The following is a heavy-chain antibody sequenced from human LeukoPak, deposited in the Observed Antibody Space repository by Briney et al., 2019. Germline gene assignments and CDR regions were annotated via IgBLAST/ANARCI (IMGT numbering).Heavy chain of an antibody. J-gene: IGHJ3*02. CDR2: IDPSDSYT. CDR3: ARHVSDILTGHAFDI. D-gene: IGHD3-9*01. Sequence: GESLRTPLNGSGYSFTSYWVSWVRQMPGKGLEWMGRIDPSDSYTNYSPSFQGHVTISAHKSISTAYLQWSSLKASDTAMYYCARHVSDILTGHAFDIWGQGTMVTVSS. CDR1: GYSFTSYW. V-gene: IGHV5-10-1*01.